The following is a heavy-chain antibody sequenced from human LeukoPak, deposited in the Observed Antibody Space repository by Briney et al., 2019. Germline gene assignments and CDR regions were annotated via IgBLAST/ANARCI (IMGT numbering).Heavy chain of an antibody. D-gene: IGHD1-26*01. CDR1: GASISGRLDY. CDR2: FYSSGST. V-gene: IGHV4-39*01. Sequence: NPSETLSLTCTVSGASISGRLDYWGWIPQPPGEGLEWIGSFYSSGSTYYNASLQSRVTISIETSKNQISLRLNSVTAADTAMYYCAKSGGYGLIDYWGQGTLVTVSS. J-gene: IGHJ4*02. CDR3: AKSGGYGLIDY.